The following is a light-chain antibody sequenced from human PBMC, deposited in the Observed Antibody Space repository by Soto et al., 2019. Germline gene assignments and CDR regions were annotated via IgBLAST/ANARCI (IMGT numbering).Light chain of an antibody. CDR2: RNN. J-gene: IGLJ1*01. CDR3: AAWDDSLSAYV. V-gene: IGLV1-47*01. CDR1: SSNIGSNY. Sequence: QSVLTQPPSASGTPGQRVTISCSGSSSNIGSNYVYWHQQLPGTAPKLLIYRNNQRPSGVPDRFSDSKSGTSASLAISGLRSEDEADYYCAAWDDSLSAYVFGTGTKVTVL.